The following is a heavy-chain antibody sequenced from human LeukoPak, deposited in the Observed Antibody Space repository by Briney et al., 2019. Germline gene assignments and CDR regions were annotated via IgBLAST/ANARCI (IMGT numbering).Heavy chain of an antibody. V-gene: IGHV3-33*01. CDR1: GFTFSSYG. Sequence: GRSLRLSCAASGFTFSSYGMHWVRQAPGKGLEGVAVIWYDGSNKYYADSVKGRFTISRENAKNTLDLQMKSLRAEDTAVYYCARDSVGDSSGYYDFDYWGQGTLVTVSS. CDR3: ARDSVGDSSGYYDFDY. D-gene: IGHD3-22*01. J-gene: IGHJ4*02. CDR2: IWYDGSNK.